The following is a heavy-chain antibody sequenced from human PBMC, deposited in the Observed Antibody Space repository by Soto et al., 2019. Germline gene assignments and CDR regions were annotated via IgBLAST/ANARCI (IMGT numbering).Heavy chain of an antibody. V-gene: IGHV4-59*12. J-gene: IGHJ4*02. CDR2: IYYSASP. CDR3: AREIVVARGASYFDY. CDR1: GGSISSYY. D-gene: IGHD2-2*01. Sequence: SETLSLTCTVSGGSISSYYWSWIRQPPGKGLEWIGYIYYSASPNYNPSLKSRVTISRDNAKNTLYLQMNSLRAEDTAVYYCAREIVVARGASYFDYWGPGTLVTVSS.